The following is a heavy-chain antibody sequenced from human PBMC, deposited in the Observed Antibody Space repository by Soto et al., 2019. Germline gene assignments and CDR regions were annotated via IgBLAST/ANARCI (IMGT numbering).Heavy chain of an antibody. CDR2: IYHTGAT. V-gene: IGHV4-30-4*01. Sequence: QVQLQESGPGLVKPSQTLSLTCTVSGASIISLDYYWTWIRQPPGKGLEWIGHIYHTGATYYNPSREIRAIMSVDTSNNQFSLKLSCVTAADTVVFYSARGTVVNLVRGIMGGNWFDPRGQGTLVTVSS. D-gene: IGHD3-10*01. CDR3: ARGTVVNLVRGIMGGNWFDP. CDR1: GASIISLDYY. J-gene: IGHJ5*02.